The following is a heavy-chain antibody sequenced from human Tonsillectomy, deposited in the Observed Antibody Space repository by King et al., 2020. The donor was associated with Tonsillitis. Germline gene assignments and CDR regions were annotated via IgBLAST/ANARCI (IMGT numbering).Heavy chain of an antibody. Sequence: VQLVESGGGLVQPGRSLRLSCSASGCTFDDYAIHWVRQAPGKGLEWVSGISWNSGTIGYADSVKGRFPFSRDNAKNSLYLQMNSLRAEDKALYYCAKDKIVVVPTARKYFYYMDVWGKGTTVTVSS. V-gene: IGHV3-9*01. CDR3: AKDKIVVVPTARKYFYYMDV. CDR1: GCTFDDYA. D-gene: IGHD2-2*01. CDR2: ISWNSGTI. J-gene: IGHJ6*03.